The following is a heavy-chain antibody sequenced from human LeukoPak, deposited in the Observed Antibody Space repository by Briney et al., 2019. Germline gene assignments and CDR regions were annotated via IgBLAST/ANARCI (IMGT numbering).Heavy chain of an antibody. J-gene: IGHJ3*02. V-gene: IGHV4-59*01. Sequence: SETLSLTCTVSGGSISSYYWSWIRQPPGKGLEWIGYIYYSGSTNYNPSLKSRVTISVDTSKNQFSLKLSSVTAADTAVYYCARVIDSGYDAFDIWGQGTMVTVSS. CDR1: GGSISSYY. CDR3: ARVIDSGYDAFDI. D-gene: IGHD5-12*01. CDR2: IYYSGST.